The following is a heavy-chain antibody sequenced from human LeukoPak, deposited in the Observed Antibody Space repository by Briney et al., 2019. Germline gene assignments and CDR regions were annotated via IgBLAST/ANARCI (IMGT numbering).Heavy chain of an antibody. V-gene: IGHV3-23*01. CDR1: GFTFTDYG. D-gene: IGHD5-18*01. J-gene: IGHJ4*02. CDR2: VSGGGGST. CDR3: AREEGYIYGLFDC. Sequence: GGSLRLSCAASGFTFTDYGMSWVRQAPGKGPEWVSSVSGGGGSTYYADSVKGRFTISRDNSKNTLDLQTNSLRADDTAVYYCAREEGYIYGLFDCWGQGTLVTVSS.